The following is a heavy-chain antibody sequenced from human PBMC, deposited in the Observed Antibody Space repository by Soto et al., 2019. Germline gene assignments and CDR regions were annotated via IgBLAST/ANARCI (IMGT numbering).Heavy chain of an antibody. Sequence: QITLKESGPTLVKPTQTLTLTCTFSGFSLSTGGVGVGWIRQPPGKALEWLALIYWDDDKRYSPSLKSRLTSTKDTYNTQVVLTMTNMDPVDTATYYCAHRLYSSAWPWDSGVFDYWGQGTLVTVSS. CDR2: IYWDDDK. V-gene: IGHV2-5*02. CDR3: AHRLYSSAWPWDSGVFDY. D-gene: IGHD6-19*01. J-gene: IGHJ4*02. CDR1: GFSLSTGGVG.